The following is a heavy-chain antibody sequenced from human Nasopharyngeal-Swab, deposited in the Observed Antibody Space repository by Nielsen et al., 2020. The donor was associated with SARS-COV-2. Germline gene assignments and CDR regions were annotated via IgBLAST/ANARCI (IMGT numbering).Heavy chain of an antibody. V-gene: IGHV7-4-1*02. J-gene: IGHJ4*02. CDR2: FNTNTGNP. CDR3: ARGLTTVTTWGGY. Sequence: ASVKVSCKASGYTFTSYAMNWVRRAPGQGLEWMGWFNTNTGNPTYAQGFTGRFVFSLDTSVGTAYLQISTLKAEDTAVYYCARGLTTVTTWGGYWGQGTLVTVSS. CDR1: GYTFTSYA. D-gene: IGHD4-17*01.